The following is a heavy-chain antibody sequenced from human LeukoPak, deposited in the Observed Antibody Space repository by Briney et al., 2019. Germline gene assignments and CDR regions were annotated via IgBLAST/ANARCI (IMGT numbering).Heavy chain of an antibody. V-gene: IGHV3-74*01. CDR2: VYNDGSTT. D-gene: IGHD6-6*01. Sequence: PGGSLRLSCAASGFTFSSHWMHWVRQAPGEGLVWVSRVYNDGSTTNYADSVKGRFTISRDNAKNTLYLQMNSLRAEDMAVYYCARESGSSRFFDHWGQGTLVTVSS. CDR3: ARESGSSRFFDH. J-gene: IGHJ4*02. CDR1: GFTFSSHW.